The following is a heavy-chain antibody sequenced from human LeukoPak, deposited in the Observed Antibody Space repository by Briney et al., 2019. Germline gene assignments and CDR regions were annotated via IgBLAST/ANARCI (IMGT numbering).Heavy chain of an antibody. D-gene: IGHD2-15*01. CDR2: ISGNVAST. J-gene: IGHJ4*02. Sequence: GGSLRLSCAASGFTFRSYAMSWVRQAPGKGLEWVSSISGNVASTYYADSVKGRFTISRDNAKNSLYLQMNSLRAEDTAVYYCARDGIGYCSGGSCYPSPFDYWGQGTLVTVSS. V-gene: IGHV3-23*01. CDR3: ARDGIGYCSGGSCYPSPFDY. CDR1: GFTFRSYA.